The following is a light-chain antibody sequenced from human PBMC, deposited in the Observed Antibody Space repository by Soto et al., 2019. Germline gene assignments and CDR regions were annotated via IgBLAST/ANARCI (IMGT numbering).Light chain of an antibody. V-gene: IGLV2-14*03. J-gene: IGLJ2*01. CDR3: SSYTRSYTLV. CDR2: DVS. Sequence: QSVLTQPASVSGSPGQSITISCTGSSSDVGRYNYVSWYQQHPGKAPKLMIYDVSNRPSGISNRFSGSKSGNTASLTISGLQAEDEADYYCSSYTRSYTLVFGGGTQLTVL. CDR1: SSDVGRYNY.